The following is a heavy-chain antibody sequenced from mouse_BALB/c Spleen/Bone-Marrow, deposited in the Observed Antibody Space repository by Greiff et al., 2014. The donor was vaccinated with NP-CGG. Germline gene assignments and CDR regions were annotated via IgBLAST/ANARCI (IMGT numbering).Heavy chain of an antibody. Sequence: QVQLQQSGAELVKPGASVKLSCKASGYTFTSYWMHWMKQRPGQGLEWIGEINPSNGRTNYNEKFKNKATLTVDKSSSTAYMQLSSLTSGDSAVYSCAGGTPFAYWGQGTLVTVSA. D-gene: IGHD2-14*01. V-gene: IGHV1S81*02. CDR1: GYTFTSYW. J-gene: IGHJ3*01. CDR2: INPSNGRT. CDR3: AGGTPFAY.